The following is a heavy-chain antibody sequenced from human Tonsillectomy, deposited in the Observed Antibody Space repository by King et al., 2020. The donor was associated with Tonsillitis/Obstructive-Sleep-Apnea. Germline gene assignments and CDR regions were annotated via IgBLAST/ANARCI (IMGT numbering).Heavy chain of an antibody. CDR2: IKSKTDGGTT. CDR3: TTDLYDFWSGYYY. J-gene: IGHJ4*02. V-gene: IGHV3-15*01. D-gene: IGHD3-3*01. CDR1: GFTFSNAW. Sequence: VQLVESGGGLVQPGGSLRLSCAASGFTFSNAWMSWVRQAPGKGLEWVGRIKSKTDGGTTDYAAPVKGRFTISRDDSKNTLYLQMNSLKTEDTAVYYCTTDLYDFWSGYYYWGQGTLVTVSS.